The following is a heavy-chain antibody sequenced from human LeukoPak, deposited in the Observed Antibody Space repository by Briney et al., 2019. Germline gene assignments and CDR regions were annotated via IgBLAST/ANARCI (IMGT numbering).Heavy chain of an antibody. J-gene: IGHJ4*02. D-gene: IGHD1-26*01. CDR3: AKGAYEPFDY. CDR2: IYSTGST. V-gene: IGHV4-59*01. CDR1: GASMSNYY. Sequence: PSETLSLTCTVSGASMSNYYWSWIRQPPGKGLEWIGCIYSTGSTDFNPSLKSPVTMSLDTSKNQFSPKLSSVTAADTAVYFCAKGAYEPFDYWGQGILVTVSP.